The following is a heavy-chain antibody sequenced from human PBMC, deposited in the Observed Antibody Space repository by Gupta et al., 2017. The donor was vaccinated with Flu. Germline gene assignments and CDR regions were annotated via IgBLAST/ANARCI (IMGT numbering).Heavy chain of an antibody. CDR2: LHHKGST. D-gene: IGHD3-22*01. CDR3: ARDTDYSDRIGYYWGY. V-gene: IGHV4-38-2*02. CDR1: GYSISSGYY. J-gene: IGHJ4*02. Sequence: QVQLQESGPRLVKPSETLSLTCVVSGYSISSGYYWGWIRQTPGKGLEWIGSLHHKGSTYYNPSLKSRATILGDTSKNQFSLKLSSVTAADTAVYYCARDTDYSDRIGYYWGYWGQGTLVTVSS.